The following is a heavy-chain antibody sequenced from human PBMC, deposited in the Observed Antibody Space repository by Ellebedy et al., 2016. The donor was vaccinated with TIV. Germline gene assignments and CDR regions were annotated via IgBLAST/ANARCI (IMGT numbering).Heavy chain of an antibody. CDR1: GYTFTGYY. D-gene: IGHD3-10*01. Sequence: AASVTVSCKASGYTFTGYYMHWVRPAPGQGLEWMGWINPNSGGTNYAQKFQGWVTMTRDTSISTAYMELTRLKSDDTAVYYCARAPSIVYGSGSYRFGPWGQGTLVTVSS. CDR2: INPNSGGT. J-gene: IGHJ5*02. V-gene: IGHV1-2*04. CDR3: ARAPSIVYGSGSYRFGP.